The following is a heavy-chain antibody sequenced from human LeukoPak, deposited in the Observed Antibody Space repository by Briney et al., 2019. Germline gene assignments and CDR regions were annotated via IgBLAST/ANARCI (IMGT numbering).Heavy chain of an antibody. Sequence: GGSLRLSCAASGFTFSSYAMSWVRQAPGKGLEWVSVISGSGGGTYYADSVKGRFTVSRDNSKNTVYLQLNSLSAEDTAVYYCYGEGYWGQGTLVTVSS. CDR1: GFTFSSYA. D-gene: IGHD4/OR15-4a*01. V-gene: IGHV3-23*01. CDR3: YGEGY. J-gene: IGHJ4*02. CDR2: ISGSGGGT.